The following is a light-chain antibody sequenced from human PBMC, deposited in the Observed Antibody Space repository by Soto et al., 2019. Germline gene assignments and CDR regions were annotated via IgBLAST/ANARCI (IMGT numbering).Light chain of an antibody. Sequence: DIQMTQSPSSLSESVGDRDTITCRASQSISSYLNWYQQKPGKAPNLLIYSASKLHSGVPSRFSGSGSGTDFTLIISSLQPEDFATYYCQQSSSKPLTFGGGTRV. CDR2: SAS. V-gene: IGKV1-39*01. CDR1: QSISSY. CDR3: QQSSSKPLT. J-gene: IGKJ4*01.